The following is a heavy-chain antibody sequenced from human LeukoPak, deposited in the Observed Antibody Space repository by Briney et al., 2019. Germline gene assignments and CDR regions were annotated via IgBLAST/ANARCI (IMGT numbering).Heavy chain of an antibody. V-gene: IGHV4-31*03. CDR2: IYYSGST. Sequence: SQTLSLTCTVSCVSISSGVDHCSLIRQHPTKGLEWIGYIYYSGSTYYNPSLKSRVTISVDTSKNQFSLKLSSVTAADTAVYYCARFGRGSPFDPWGQGTLVTVSS. CDR3: ARFGRGSPFDP. CDR1: CVSISSGVDH. D-gene: IGHD1-26*01. J-gene: IGHJ5*02.